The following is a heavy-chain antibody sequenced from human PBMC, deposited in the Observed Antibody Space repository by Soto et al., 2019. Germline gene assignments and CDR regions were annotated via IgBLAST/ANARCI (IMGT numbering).Heavy chain of an antibody. Sequence: PGESLKISCKGSGYSFTTYWIGWVRQMPGKGLEWMGIIYPGDSDTRYSPSFQGQVTISADKSISTAYLQWSSLKASDTAIYSCARHYCGSTTCSLNFDYWGQGTLVTVSS. V-gene: IGHV5-51*01. D-gene: IGHD2-2*01. CDR3: ARHYCGSTTCSLNFDY. CDR2: IYPGDSDT. J-gene: IGHJ4*02. CDR1: GYSFTTYW.